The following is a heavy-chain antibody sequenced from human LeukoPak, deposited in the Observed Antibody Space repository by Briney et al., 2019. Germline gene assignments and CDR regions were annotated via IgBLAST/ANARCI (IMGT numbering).Heavy chain of an antibody. V-gene: IGHV1-18*01. CDR3: ARRDDYGDYNDY. CDR1: GYSFTIYG. J-gene: IGHJ4*02. Sequence: ASVKVSCKASGYSFTIYGITWVRQAPGQGLEWMGWNSTYNGNTNYAQKLKGRVTMTTDTSTSTAYMELRSLRSDDTAVYYCARRDDYGDYNDYWGQGTQVTVSS. D-gene: IGHD4-17*01. CDR2: NSTYNGNT.